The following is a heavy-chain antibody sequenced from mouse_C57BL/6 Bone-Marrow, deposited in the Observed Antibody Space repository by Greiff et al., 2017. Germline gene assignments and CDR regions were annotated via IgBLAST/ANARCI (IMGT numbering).Heavy chain of an antibody. CDR2: ISNLAYSI. CDR1: GFTFSDYG. J-gene: IGHJ4*01. CDR3: ARRIYYARGYAMDY. Sequence: DVMLVESGGGLVQPGGSLKLSCAASGFTFSDYGMAWVRQAPRKGPAWVAFISNLAYSIYYADTVTGRFTISRANAKNTLYLEMSSLRSEDTAMYYCARRIYYARGYAMDYWGQGTSVTVSS. D-gene: IGHD1-1*01. V-gene: IGHV5-15*04.